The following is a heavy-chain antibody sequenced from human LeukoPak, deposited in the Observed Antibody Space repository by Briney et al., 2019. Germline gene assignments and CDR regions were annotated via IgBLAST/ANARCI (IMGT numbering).Heavy chain of an antibody. CDR3: AKDTGPGWELLPDDAFDI. D-gene: IGHD1-26*01. Sequence: GGSLRLSCAASGFTFNNYWMTWVRQAPGKGLEWVASIRDDGSAKYYVDSVKGRLTISRDNAKNSLYLQMNSLRAEDMALYYCAKDTGPGWELLPDDAFDIWGQGTMVTVSS. V-gene: IGHV3-7*03. CDR1: GFTFNNYW. CDR2: IRDDGSAK. J-gene: IGHJ3*02.